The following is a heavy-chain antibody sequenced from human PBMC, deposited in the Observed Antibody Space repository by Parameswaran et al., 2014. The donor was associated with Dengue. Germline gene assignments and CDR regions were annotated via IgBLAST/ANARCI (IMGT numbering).Heavy chain of an antibody. D-gene: IGHD2-15*01. V-gene: IGHV4-34*01. Sequence: RWIRQPPGKGLEWIGEINHSGSTNYNPSLKSRVTISVDTSKNQFSLKPSSVTAADTAVYYCARVSLGVVAATPNKRAFDIWGQGTMVTVSS. CDR2: INHSGST. J-gene: IGHJ3*02. CDR3: ARVSLGVVAATPNKRAFDI.